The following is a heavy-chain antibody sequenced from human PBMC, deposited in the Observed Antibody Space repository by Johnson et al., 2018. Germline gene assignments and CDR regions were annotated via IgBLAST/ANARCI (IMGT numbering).Heavy chain of an antibody. D-gene: IGHD4-17*01. V-gene: IGHV3-74*01. J-gene: IGHJ3*02. Sequence: VQLQESGGGLVQPGGSLRLSCAASGFTFSSYWMYWVRQGPGKGLVWVSRINSDGSSTSYADSVKGRFTISRDNAKNTLYLQMNSLRAEDTAVYYCARVVPGDYSVSDIWGQGTMVTVSS. CDR3: ARVVPGDYSVSDI. CDR1: GFTFSSYW. CDR2: INSDGSST.